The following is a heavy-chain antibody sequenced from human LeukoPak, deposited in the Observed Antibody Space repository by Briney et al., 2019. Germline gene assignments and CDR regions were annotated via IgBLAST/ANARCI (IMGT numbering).Heavy chain of an antibody. Sequence: GGSLRLSCAASGFTFSSYSMNWVRQTPGKGLEWVSSISSISYIYYADSVKGRFTISRDTAKNSLYLQMNSLRAEDTAVYYCARDQYGGYALDYWGQGTLVTVSS. D-gene: IGHD4-17*01. V-gene: IGHV3-21*01. CDR3: ARDQYGGYALDY. CDR2: ISSISYI. J-gene: IGHJ4*02. CDR1: GFTFSSYS.